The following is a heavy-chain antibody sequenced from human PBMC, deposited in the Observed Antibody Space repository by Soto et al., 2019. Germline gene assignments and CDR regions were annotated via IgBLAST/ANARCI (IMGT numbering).Heavy chain of an antibody. D-gene: IGHD6-19*01. CDR1: GYTFTSYD. CDR2: MNPNSGNT. V-gene: IGHV1-8*01. J-gene: IGHJ4*02. Sequence: QVQLVQSGAEVKKPGASVKVSCKASGYTFTSYDINWVRQATGQGLEWMGWMNPNSGNTGYAQKFQGRVSITSNTSISTADMELSSLRSEDAAVYYCARGLVNSGWTRPVPIDYWGQGTLVTVSS. CDR3: ARGLVNSGWTRPVPIDY.